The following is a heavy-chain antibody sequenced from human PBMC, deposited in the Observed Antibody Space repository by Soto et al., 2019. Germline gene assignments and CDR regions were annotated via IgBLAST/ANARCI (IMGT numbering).Heavy chain of an antibody. D-gene: IGHD5-12*01. J-gene: IGHJ5*02. Sequence: GASVKVSCKASGYTFFTYDISWVRQAPGQGLXXXXXXXXXXXXXXXXXXXQGRVTMTTDTSTTTAYLELRSLRSDDTAVYYCARHHGPTTSENWFDPWGQGTLVTVSS. CDR3: ARHHGPTTSENWFDP. CDR2: XXXXXXXX. V-gene: IGHV1-18*01. CDR1: GYTFFTYD.